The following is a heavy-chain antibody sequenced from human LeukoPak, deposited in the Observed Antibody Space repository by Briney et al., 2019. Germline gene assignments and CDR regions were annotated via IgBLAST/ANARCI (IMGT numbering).Heavy chain of an antibody. CDR2: IYTGGSP. CDR1: GFTVSSNC. V-gene: IGHV3-53*01. Sequence: PGGSLRLSCAASGFTVSSNCMNWVRQAPGKGLEWVSVIYTGGSPYYADSVKGRFTISRDNAKNSLYLQMNSLRAEDTAVYYCARDDVAGRGYFDFSGGDAFDIWGQGTMVTVSS. CDR3: ARDDVAGRGYFDFSGGDAFDI. J-gene: IGHJ3*02. D-gene: IGHD3-9*01.